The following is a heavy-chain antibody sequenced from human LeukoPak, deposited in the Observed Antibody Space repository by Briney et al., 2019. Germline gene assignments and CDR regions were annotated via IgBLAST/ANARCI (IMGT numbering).Heavy chain of an antibody. Sequence: PSETLSLTCAVHVGSFSGYYWSWIRQPPGKGLEWIGEINHSGSTNYNPSLKSRVTIPVDTSKNQFSLKLSSVTAADTAVYYCARVGAGTDEYYFDYWGQGTLVTVSS. J-gene: IGHJ4*02. CDR1: VGSFSGYY. CDR2: INHSGST. CDR3: ARVGAGTDEYYFDY. D-gene: IGHD6-13*01. V-gene: IGHV4-34*01.